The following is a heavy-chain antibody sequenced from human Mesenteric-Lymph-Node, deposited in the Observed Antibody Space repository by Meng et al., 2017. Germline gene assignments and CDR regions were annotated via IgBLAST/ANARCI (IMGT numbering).Heavy chain of an antibody. Sequence: QGQLVESGGGVVQPGRSLRLSCAASGFTFSSYAMHWVRQAPGKGLEWVAVISYDGSNKYYADSVKGRFTISRDNSKNTLYLQMNSLRAEDTAVYYCARGRYWYFDLWGRGTLVTVSS. CDR3: ARGRYWYFDL. J-gene: IGHJ2*01. CDR2: ISYDGSNK. CDR1: GFTFSSYA. V-gene: IGHV3-30*01.